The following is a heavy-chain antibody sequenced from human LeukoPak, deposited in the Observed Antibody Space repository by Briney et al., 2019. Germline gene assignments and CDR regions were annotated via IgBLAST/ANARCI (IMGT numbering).Heavy chain of an antibody. Sequence: PSETLSLTCAVSGGSISSSNWWSWVRQPPGKGLEWIGEIYHSGSTNYNPSLKSRVTISVDKSKNQFSLKLSSVTAADTAVYYCAVRQLSYSYAFDIWGQGTMVTVSS. CDR3: AVRQLSYSYAFDI. CDR1: GGSISSSNW. D-gene: IGHD2-21*01. V-gene: IGHV4-4*02. CDR2: IYHSGST. J-gene: IGHJ3*02.